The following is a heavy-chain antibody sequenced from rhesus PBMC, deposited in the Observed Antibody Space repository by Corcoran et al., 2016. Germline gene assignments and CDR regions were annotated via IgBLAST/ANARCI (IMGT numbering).Heavy chain of an antibody. V-gene: IGHV4-169*02. J-gene: IGHJ4*01. CDR1: GGSISSSY. D-gene: IGHD4-29*01. Sequence: QLQLQESGPGLVKPSETLSVTCAVSGGSISSSYWSWIRQGPGKGLEWIGYIYGSGSSTNDNPSLKSRVTLSEDTSKNQLSLKLSSVTTADTAVYYCARDVSVAAKGDFDYWGQGVLVTVSS. CDR2: IYGSGSST. CDR3: ARDVSVAAKGDFDY.